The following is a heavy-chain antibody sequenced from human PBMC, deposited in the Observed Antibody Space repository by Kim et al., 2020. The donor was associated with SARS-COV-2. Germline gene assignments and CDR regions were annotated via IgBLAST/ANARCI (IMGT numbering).Heavy chain of an antibody. CDR1: GGSISSYY. Sequence: SETLSLTCTVSGGSISSYYWSWIRQPPGKGLEWIGYIYYSGSTNYNPSLKSRVTISVDTSKNKFSLKLSSVTAADAAVYYCARAQEGYSSSWYIDYWGQGTLVTVSS. D-gene: IGHD6-13*01. CDR3: ARAQEGYSSSWYIDY. J-gene: IGHJ4*02. CDR2: IYYSGST. V-gene: IGHV4-59*01.